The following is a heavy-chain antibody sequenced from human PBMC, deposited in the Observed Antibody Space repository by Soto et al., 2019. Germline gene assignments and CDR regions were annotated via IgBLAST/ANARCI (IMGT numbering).Heavy chain of an antibody. CDR2: ISGSGGST. D-gene: IGHD6-13*01. Sequence: PGGSLRLSCAASGFTFSSYAMSWVRQAPGKGLEWVSAISGSGGSTYYADSVKGRFTISRDNSKNTLYLQMNSLRAEDTAVYYCSKDAYSSSSPDTDYWGQGTLVTVSS. V-gene: IGHV3-23*01. J-gene: IGHJ4*02. CDR3: SKDAYSSSSPDTDY. CDR1: GFTFSSYA.